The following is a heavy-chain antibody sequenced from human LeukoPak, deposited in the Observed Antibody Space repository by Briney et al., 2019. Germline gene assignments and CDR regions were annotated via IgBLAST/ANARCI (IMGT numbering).Heavy chain of an antibody. V-gene: IGHV4-4*02. J-gene: IGHJ4*02. CDR3: ARAIRYFDWLHFDY. D-gene: IGHD3-9*01. Sequence: PSGTLSLTCAVSGGSISSSNWWSWVRQPPGKGLEWIGEIYHSGSTNYNPSLKSRVTISVDKPKNQFSLKLSSVTAADTAVYYCARAIRYFDWLHFDYWGQGTLVTVSS. CDR1: GGSISSSNW. CDR2: IYHSGST.